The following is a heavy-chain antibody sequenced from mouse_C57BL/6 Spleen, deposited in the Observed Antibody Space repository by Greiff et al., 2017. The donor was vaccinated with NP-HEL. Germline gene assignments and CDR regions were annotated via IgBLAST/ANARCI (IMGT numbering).Heavy chain of an antibody. CDR2: ISSGGSYT. J-gene: IGHJ4*01. Sequence: EVKLMESGGDLVKPGGSLKLSCAASGFTFSSYGMSWVRQTPDKRLEWVATISSGGSYTYYPDSVKGRFTISRDNAKNTLYLQMSSLKSEDTAMYYCVRHTRGYAMYYWGQGNSETVSS. V-gene: IGHV5-6*01. CDR1: GFTFSSYG. CDR3: VRHTRGYAMYY.